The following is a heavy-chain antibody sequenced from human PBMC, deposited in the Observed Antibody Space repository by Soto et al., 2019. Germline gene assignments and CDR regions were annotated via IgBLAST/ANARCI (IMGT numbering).Heavy chain of an antibody. V-gene: IGHV3-23*01. CDR2: ISGSGGST. CDR1: GFTFSSYA. CDR3: AKNSLEWLLYPLYYFDY. J-gene: IGHJ4*02. Sequence: PGGSLRLSCAASGFTFSSYAMSWVRQAPGKGLEWVSAISGSGGSTYYADSVKGRFTISRDNSKNTLYLQMNSLRAEDTAVYYCAKNSLEWLLYPLYYFDYWGQGTLVTVSS. D-gene: IGHD3-3*01.